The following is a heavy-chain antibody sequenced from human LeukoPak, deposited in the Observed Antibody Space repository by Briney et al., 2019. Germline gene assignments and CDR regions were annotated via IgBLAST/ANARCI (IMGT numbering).Heavy chain of an antibody. CDR3: AIAYCGGDCYSPYYYYMDV. CDR2: IYTSGST. V-gene: IGHV4-59*10. Sequence: SETLSLTCAVYGGSFSGYYWSWIRQPAGKGLEWIGRIYTSGSTNYNPSLKSRVTMSVDTSKNQFSLKLSSVTAADTAVYYCAIAYCGGDCYSPYYYYMDVWGKGTTVTVSS. D-gene: IGHD2-21*01. J-gene: IGHJ6*03. CDR1: GGSFSGYY.